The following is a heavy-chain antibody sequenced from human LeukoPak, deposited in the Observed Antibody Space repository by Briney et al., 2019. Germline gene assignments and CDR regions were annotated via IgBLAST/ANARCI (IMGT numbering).Heavy chain of an antibody. Sequence: GGSLRLSCSVSGFTFSDYFIHWVRQAPGEGLVWVSRINGDGTSTIYADSVKGRFTISRDNSKNTLYLHMNSLRAEDTAIYYCTRRVDSTRWFDPWGQGTLVSVSS. CDR3: TRRVDSTRWFDP. CDR2: INGDGTST. CDR1: GFTFSDYF. J-gene: IGHJ5*02. D-gene: IGHD1-1*01. V-gene: IGHV3-74*01.